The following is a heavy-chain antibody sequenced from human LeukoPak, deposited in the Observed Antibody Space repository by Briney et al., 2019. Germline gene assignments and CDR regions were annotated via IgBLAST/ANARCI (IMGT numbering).Heavy chain of an antibody. J-gene: IGHJ4*02. D-gene: IGHD1-1*01. CDR2: INHSGST. CDR3: ARDRGTWNDDGFDY. Sequence: SETLSLTCTVSGGSISSYYWSWIRQPPGKGLEWIGEINHSGSTNYNPSLKSRVTISVDTSKNQFSLKLSSVTAADTAVYYCARDRGTWNDDGFDYWGQGTLVTVSS. V-gene: IGHV4-34*01. CDR1: GGSISSYY.